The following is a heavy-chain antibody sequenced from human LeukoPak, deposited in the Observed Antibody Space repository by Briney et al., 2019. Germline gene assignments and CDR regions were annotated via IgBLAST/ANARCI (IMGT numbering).Heavy chain of an antibody. Sequence: SETLSLTCTVSGYSISSGYYWGWIRQPPGKRLEWIGSINHSGSTYYNPSLRSRVTISVDTSKNQFSLKLSSVTPADTAVYSCARGGPSGSHTAYWGQGTLVTVSS. CDR3: ARGGPSGSHTAY. V-gene: IGHV4-38-2*02. CDR1: GYSISSGYY. J-gene: IGHJ4*02. CDR2: INHSGST. D-gene: IGHD1-26*01.